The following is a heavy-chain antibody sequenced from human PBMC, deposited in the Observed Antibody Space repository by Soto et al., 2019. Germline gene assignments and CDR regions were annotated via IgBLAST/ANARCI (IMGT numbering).Heavy chain of an antibody. Sequence: PSVKVSCKASGYTFTGYYMHWVRQAPGQGLEWMGWINPNSGGTNYAQKFQGWVTMTRDTSISTAYMELSRLRSDDTAVYYCARSRYYYYYYMDVWGKGTTVTVSS. CDR1: GYTFTGYY. V-gene: IGHV1-2*04. CDR3: ARSRYYYYYYMDV. CDR2: INPNSGGT. J-gene: IGHJ6*03.